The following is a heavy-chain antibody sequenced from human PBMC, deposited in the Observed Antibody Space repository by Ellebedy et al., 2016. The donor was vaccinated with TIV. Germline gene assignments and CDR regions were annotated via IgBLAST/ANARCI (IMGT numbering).Heavy chain of an antibody. CDR1: GFTFSSYA. Sequence: GESLKISXAASGFTFSSYAMHWVRQAPGKGLEWVAVISYDGSNKYYADSVKGRFTISRDNSKNTLYLQMNSLRAEDTAVYYCARDVQASFDYWGQGTLVTVSS. D-gene: IGHD1-1*01. CDR2: ISYDGSNK. J-gene: IGHJ4*02. CDR3: ARDVQASFDY. V-gene: IGHV3-30*04.